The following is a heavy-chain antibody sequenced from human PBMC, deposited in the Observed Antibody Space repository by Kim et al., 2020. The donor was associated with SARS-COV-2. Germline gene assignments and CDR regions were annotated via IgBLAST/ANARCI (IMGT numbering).Heavy chain of an antibody. CDR3: AREETVTYYYYYGMDV. Sequence: GGSLRLSCAASGFTFSSYAMSWVRQAPGKGLEWVSVIYSGGSSTYYADSVKGRFTISRDNSKNTLYLQMNSLRAEDTAVYYCAREETVTYYYYYGMDVWG. CDR2: IYSGGSST. J-gene: IGHJ6*01. CDR1: GFTFSSYA. V-gene: IGHV3-23*03. D-gene: IGHD4-17*01.